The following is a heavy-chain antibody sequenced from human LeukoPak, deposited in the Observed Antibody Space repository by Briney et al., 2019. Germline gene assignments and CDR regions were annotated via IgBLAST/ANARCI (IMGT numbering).Heavy chain of an antibody. CDR2: INHSRST. D-gene: IGHD6-13*01. Sequence: SETLSLTCAVYGGSFSGYYWSWIRQPPGKGLEWIGEINHSRSTNYNPSLKSRVTISVDTSKNQFSLKLSSVTAADTAVYYCARGLWYSSSWYGLGYWGQGTLVTVSS. CDR3: ARGLWYSSSWYGLGY. CDR1: GGSFSGYY. J-gene: IGHJ4*02. V-gene: IGHV4-34*01.